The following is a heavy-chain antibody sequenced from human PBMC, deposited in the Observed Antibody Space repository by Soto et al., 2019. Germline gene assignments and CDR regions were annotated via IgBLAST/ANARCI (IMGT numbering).Heavy chain of an antibody. J-gene: IGHJ6*02. V-gene: IGHV4-31*03. D-gene: IGHD3-10*01. CDR2: IYYSGST. CDR1: GGSISSGGYY. CDR3: ARGVGFGYYYYHMDL. Sequence: PGPPSETLSLTCTVSGGSISSGGYYWSWIRQHPGKGLEWLGYIYYSGSTNYNPSLESRVSISVDTAKNQFSLRLTSVTAADTAVYYCARGVGFGYYYYHMDLWGQGTTVTVSS.